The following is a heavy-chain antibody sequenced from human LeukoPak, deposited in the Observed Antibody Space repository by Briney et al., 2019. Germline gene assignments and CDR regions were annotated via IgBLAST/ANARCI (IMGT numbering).Heavy chain of an antibody. CDR2: IIPIFGTA. CDR3: ARVTLYDFWSGYYNWFDP. Sequence: SVKVSCKASGGTFSSYAISWLRQAPGQGLEWMGGIIPIFGTANYAQKFQGRVTITADESTSTAYMELSSLRSEDTAVYYCARVTLYDFWSGYYNWFDPWGQGTLVTVSS. CDR1: GGTFSSYA. J-gene: IGHJ5*02. V-gene: IGHV1-69*13. D-gene: IGHD3-3*01.